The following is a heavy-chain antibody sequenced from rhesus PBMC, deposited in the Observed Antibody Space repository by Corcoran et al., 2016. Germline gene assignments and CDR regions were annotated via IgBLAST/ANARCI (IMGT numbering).Heavy chain of an antibody. Sequence: QVQLQESGPAVVKPSETLSLTCAVSGGSISSSNWWSWIRQSPGKGLEWIGGIYGSGGSTEYNPSLKDRVTISKDTSKNQCSRKLSSVTAADTAVYYCARVLIAAAGRTIFDYWGQGVLVTVSS. J-gene: IGHJ4*01. CDR2: IYGSGGST. D-gene: IGHD6S26*01. CDR3: ARVLIAAAGRTIFDY. V-gene: IGHV4-93*01. CDR1: GGSISSSNW.